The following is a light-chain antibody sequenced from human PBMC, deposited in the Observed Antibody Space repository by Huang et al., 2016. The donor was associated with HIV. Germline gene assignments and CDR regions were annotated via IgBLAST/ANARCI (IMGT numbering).Light chain of an antibody. CDR1: QSLSSY. Sequence: EIVLTQSPATLSLSPGERATLSCRASQSLSSYLAWYQQKPGQAPRLLIDDASNRATGIPARFSGSGSGTDFSLTISSLEPEDSAVYYCQQRSDWPLTFGGGTKVEIK. CDR2: DAS. CDR3: QQRSDWPLT. V-gene: IGKV3-11*01. J-gene: IGKJ4*01.